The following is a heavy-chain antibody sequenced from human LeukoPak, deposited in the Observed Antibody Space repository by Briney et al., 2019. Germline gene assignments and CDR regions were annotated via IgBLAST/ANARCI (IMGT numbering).Heavy chain of an antibody. V-gene: IGHV2-70*01. J-gene: IGHJ3*02. CDR1: GFSLSTSGMC. Sequence: SGPTLVNPTQTLTLTCTFSGFSLSTSGMCVSWIRQPPGKALEWLALIDWDDDKYYSTSLKTRLTISKDTSKNQVVLTMTNVDPVDTATYYCALVPNCYSYAFDIWGQGTMVTVSS. D-gene: IGHD2-15*01. CDR2: IDWDDDK. CDR3: ALVPNCYSYAFDI.